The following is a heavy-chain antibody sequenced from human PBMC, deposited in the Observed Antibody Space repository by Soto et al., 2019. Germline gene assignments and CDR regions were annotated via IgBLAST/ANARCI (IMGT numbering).Heavy chain of an antibody. D-gene: IGHD6-13*01. V-gene: IGHV1-2*02. CDR3: ARGAALITRYQLVRRGCFDP. CDR2: INPNSGGT. CDR1: GYTFTVYY. Sequence: ASVKVSCKASGYTFTVYYMHWVRQAPGQGLEWMGWINPNSGGTNYAQKFQGRVTMTRDTSISTAYMELSRLRSDDTAVYYCARGAALITRYQLVRRGCFDPWGQGTLVTVSS. J-gene: IGHJ5*02.